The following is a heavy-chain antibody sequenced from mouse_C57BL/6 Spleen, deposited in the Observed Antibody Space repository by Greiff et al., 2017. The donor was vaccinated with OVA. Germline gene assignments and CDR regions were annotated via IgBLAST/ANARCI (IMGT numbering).Heavy chain of an antibody. CDR3: AREGIFDYDGGSAMDY. V-gene: IGHV1-81*01. J-gene: IGHJ4*01. Sequence: VKLMESGAELARPGASVKLSCKASGYTFTSYGISWVKQRTGQGLEWIGEIYPRSGNTSYNEKFKGKATLTADKSSSTAYMELRSLTSEDSAVYCCAREGIFDYDGGSAMDYWGQGTSVTVSS. CDR2: IYPRSGNT. CDR1: GYTFTSYG. D-gene: IGHD2-4*01.